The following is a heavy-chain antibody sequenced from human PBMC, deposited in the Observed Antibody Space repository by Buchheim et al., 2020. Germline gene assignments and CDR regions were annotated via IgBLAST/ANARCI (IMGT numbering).Heavy chain of an antibody. CDR1: GFSFTAYW. V-gene: IGHV5-10-1*01. CDR3: ARYSSGWGTDF. J-gene: IGHJ4*02. Sequence: EVQLVQSGAEVKTPGEALTISCQGSGFSFTAYWITWVRQMPGKGLEWLGRIDPSNSKINYSPSFQGHVTIPADKSSCTAYLHWSSLKASDTAIYFCARYSSGWGTDFWGQGTL. D-gene: IGHD6-19*01. CDR2: IDPSNSKI.